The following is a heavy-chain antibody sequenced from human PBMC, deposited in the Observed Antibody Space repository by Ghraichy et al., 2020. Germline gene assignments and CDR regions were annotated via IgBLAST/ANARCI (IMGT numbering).Heavy chain of an antibody. D-gene: IGHD3-10*01. J-gene: IGHJ3*01. CDR1: GFIFSEFA. CDR2: IRTKPNNYAT. CDR3: SRPGFGELQNAFDV. V-gene: IGHV3-73*01. Sequence: GGSLRLSCAASGFIFSEFAMYWVRQAPGKGLECIGRIRTKPNNYATTYAASVKGRFTISRDDSKNTVYLQMKSLKTGDTAVYYCSRPGFGELQNAFDVWGHGTIVTVSS.